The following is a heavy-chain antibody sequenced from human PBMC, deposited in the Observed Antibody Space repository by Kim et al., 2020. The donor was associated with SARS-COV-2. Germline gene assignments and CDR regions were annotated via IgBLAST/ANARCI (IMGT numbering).Heavy chain of an antibody. Sequence: GGSLRLSCTVSGLTFSSYGMHWVRQAPGKGLEWVAVISFDGSNKYYVDSVKGRFTISRDNSKNTLYLQMNSLRAEDTAVYYCAKGDYSNTAYYYGMDVWG. CDR1: GLTFSSYG. D-gene: IGHD4-4*01. CDR2: ISFDGSNK. V-gene: IGHV3-30*18. J-gene: IGHJ6*01. CDR3: AKGDYSNTAYYYGMDV.